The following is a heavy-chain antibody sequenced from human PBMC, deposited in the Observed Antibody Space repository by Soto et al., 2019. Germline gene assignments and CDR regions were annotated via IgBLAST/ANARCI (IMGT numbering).Heavy chain of an antibody. V-gene: IGHV3-33*01. D-gene: IGHD4-17*01. CDR2: IWYDGSNQ. J-gene: IGHJ3*02. CDR1: GFSFSRSG. Sequence: QVQLVESGGGVVQPGKSLRLSCVASGFSFSRSGMHWIRQPPGKGLEWLALIWYDGSNQYYLDSVKDRFTIFRDTSKNTLYLQMNSLRAEDTAVYYCASITVTNGFDIWGQGTMVTVSS. CDR3: ASITVTNGFDI.